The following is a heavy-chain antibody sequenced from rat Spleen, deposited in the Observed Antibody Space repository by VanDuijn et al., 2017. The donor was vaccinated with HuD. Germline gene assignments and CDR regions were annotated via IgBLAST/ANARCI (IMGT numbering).Heavy chain of an antibody. Sequence: QVQLKESGPGLVQPSQTLSLTCTVSGFSLTTYHVSWVRQPPGKSLVWMGTIWAGGGTNYNSAVKSRLSISRDTSKSQVLLKMNSLQPEDTGTYYCARHLREASGVMDAWGQGASVTVSS. V-gene: IGHV2-72*01. J-gene: IGHJ4*01. D-gene: IGHD4-3*01. CDR1: GFSLTTYH. CDR2: IWAGGGT. CDR3: ARHLREASGVMDA.